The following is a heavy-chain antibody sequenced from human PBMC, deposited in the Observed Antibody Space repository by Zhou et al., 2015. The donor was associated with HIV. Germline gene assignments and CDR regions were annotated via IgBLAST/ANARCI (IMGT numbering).Heavy chain of an antibody. J-gene: IGHJ1*01. V-gene: IGHV1-69*04. D-gene: IGHD4-17*01. Sequence: LVQSGTEVRKPGSSVKVSCKTYGAPFNTFALNWVRQAPGQGPEWMGTLTPMFTRADYSRKFRGRVTMTADMSTDTGYMELSGLRFEDTAVYYCARGFSHGDHEVFFKEWGRGTLVTVSS. CDR1: GAPFNTFA. CDR3: ARGFSHGDHEVFFKE. CDR2: LTPMFTRA.